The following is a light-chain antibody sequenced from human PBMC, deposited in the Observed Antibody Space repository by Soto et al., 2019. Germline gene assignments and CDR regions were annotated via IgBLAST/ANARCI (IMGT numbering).Light chain of an antibody. V-gene: IGKV3-15*01. CDR1: QSVSGN. J-gene: IGKJ5*01. CDR2: GAS. CDR3: QQYNNWPPIT. Sequence: EIVMRQSPDTLAVSPGERATLSCRASQSVSGNLAWYQQKPGQAPRLLIYGASTRATGIPARFSGSGSGTEFTLTISSLQSEDFAVYYCQQYNNWPPITFGQGTRLEIK.